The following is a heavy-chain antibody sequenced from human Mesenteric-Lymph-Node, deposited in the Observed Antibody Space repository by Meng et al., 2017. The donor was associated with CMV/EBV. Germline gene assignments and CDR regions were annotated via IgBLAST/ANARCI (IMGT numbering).Heavy chain of an antibody. J-gene: IGHJ4*02. CDR2: IIPILGIA. Sequence: SVKVSCKASGGTFSSYTISWVRQAPGQGLEWMGRIIPILGIANYAQKFQGRVTITADKSTSTAYMELSSLRSEDTAVYYYARILLVTGEDYWGQGTLVTVSS. CDR1: GGTFSSYT. V-gene: IGHV1-69*02. D-gene: IGHD3-10*01. CDR3: ARILLVTGEDY.